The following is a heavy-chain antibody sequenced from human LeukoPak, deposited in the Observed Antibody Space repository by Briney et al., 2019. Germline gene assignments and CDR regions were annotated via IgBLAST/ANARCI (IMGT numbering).Heavy chain of an antibody. J-gene: IGHJ4*02. V-gene: IGHV3-48*04. CDR1: GFTFSSYG. D-gene: IGHD4-11*01. CDR3: ARETTLTTSLFDL. Sequence: GGSLRLSCAASGFTFSSYGMHWVRQAPGKGLEWVSYISSSGTTIYYADSVKGRFTISRDNAKNSLYLQMNSLRAEDTAVYYCARETTLTTSLFDLWGQGTLVTVSS. CDR2: ISSSGTTI.